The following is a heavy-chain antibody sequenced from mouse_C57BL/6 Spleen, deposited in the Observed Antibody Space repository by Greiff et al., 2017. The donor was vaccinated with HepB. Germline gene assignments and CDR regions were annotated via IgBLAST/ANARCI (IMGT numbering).Heavy chain of an antibody. J-gene: IGHJ3*01. CDR2: IYPSDSET. D-gene: IGHD2-4*01. CDR3: ARGRNYGGFAY. V-gene: IGHV1-61*01. CDR1: GYTFTSYW. Sequence: QVQLQQPGAELVRPGSSVKLSCKASGYTFTSYWMDWVKQGPGQGLEWIGNIYPSDSETHYNQKFKDKATLTVDKSSSTAYMQLSSLTSEDSAVYYCARGRNYGGFAYWGQGTLVTVSA.